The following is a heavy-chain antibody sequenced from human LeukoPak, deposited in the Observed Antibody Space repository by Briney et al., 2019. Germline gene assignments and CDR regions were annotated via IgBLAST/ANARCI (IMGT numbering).Heavy chain of an antibody. V-gene: IGHV3-23*01. Sequence: PGGSLRLSCTSSGFTFSNYGISWVRQATGKGLEWVSTIHGIGGSTTYADSVKARSTISRDNSKNTLYLQMNSLRAEDTALYYCAKESCAVPFDYWGQGTLVTVSS. CDR3: AKESCAVPFDY. D-gene: IGHD2-2*01. CDR1: GFTFSNYG. J-gene: IGHJ4*02. CDR2: IHGIGGST.